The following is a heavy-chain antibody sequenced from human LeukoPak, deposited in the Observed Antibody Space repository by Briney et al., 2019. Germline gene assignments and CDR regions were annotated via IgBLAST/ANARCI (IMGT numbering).Heavy chain of an antibody. Sequence: GGSLRLSCAASGFTFSNYAMGWARQTPGKGLECISLITSDGSATYYVDSVKGRFTISRDNSDNTMYLQMSSLRADDTAVYYCAKAPIQYCSGASCYPFDYWGQGTLVTVSS. CDR1: GFTFSNYA. V-gene: IGHV3-23*01. CDR3: AKAPIQYCSGASCYPFDY. J-gene: IGHJ4*02. D-gene: IGHD2-15*01. CDR2: ITSDGSAT.